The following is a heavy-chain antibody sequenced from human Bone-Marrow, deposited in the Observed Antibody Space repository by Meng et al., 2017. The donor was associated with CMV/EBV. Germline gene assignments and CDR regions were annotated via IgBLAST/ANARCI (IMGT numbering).Heavy chain of an antibody. Sequence: GGSLRLSCTTSGFTFSTYTMNWVRQPPGKGLEWVSSISPSSTYIYYGDSVKGRFIVSRDNAKNSLFLHMDSLAADDTAVYYCARRRVVTSTSYYGMDVWGKGTTVTVSS. J-gene: IGHJ6*04. V-gene: IGHV3-21*01. CDR2: ISPSSTYI. D-gene: IGHD2-21*02. CDR1: GFTFSTYT. CDR3: ARRRVVTSTSYYGMDV.